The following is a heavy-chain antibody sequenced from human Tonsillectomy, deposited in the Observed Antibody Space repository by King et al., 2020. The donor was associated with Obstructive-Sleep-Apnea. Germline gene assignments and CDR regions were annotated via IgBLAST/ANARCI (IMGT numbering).Heavy chain of an antibody. Sequence: VQLVESGGGLVQPGGSLRLSCAASGFTVSSNYMSWVRQAPGKGLEWVSVIYSGGSTYYADSVKGRFTISRHNSKNTLYLQMNSLRAEDTAVYYCAREESWGSYWYFDLWGRGTLVTVSS. D-gene: IGHD7-27*01. J-gene: IGHJ2*01. CDR3: AREESWGSYWYFDL. V-gene: IGHV3-53*04. CDR1: GFTVSSNY. CDR2: IYSGGST.